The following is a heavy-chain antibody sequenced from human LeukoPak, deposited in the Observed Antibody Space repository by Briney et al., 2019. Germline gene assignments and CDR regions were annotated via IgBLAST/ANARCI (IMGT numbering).Heavy chain of an antibody. J-gene: IGHJ4*02. CDR2: IYHTGNT. V-gene: IGHV4-59*08. CDR3: ARHECGGSCYPEDY. Sequence: PSETLSLTCTVSGGSISNYYWSWIRQSPGKGLEWIGYIYHTGNTNYNPSLESRVIISVDTSKNQFSLKLSSVTAADTAVYYCARHECGGSCYPEDYWGRGTLVTVSS. CDR1: GGSISNYY. D-gene: IGHD2-15*01.